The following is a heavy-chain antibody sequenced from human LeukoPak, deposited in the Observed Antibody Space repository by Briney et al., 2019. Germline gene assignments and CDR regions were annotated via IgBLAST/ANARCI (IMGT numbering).Heavy chain of an antibody. V-gene: IGHV1-46*01. J-gene: IGHJ5*02. CDR1: GYTFSTYY. CDR2: INPSGGST. D-gene: IGHD6-13*01. Sequence: ASVKVSCKASGYTFSTYYMHWVRQAPGQGLEWMGIINPSGGSTSYAQKFQGRVTMTWDMSTSTVYVELRSLRSDDTAVYYCARGFSSSWYEEGLDPWGQGTLVTVSS. CDR3: ARGFSSSWYEEGLDP.